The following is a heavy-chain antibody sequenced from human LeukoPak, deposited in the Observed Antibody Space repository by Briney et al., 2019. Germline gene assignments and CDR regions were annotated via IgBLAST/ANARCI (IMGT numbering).Heavy chain of an antibody. Sequence: PGASVKVSCKASGYTFTSYYMHWVRQAPGQGLEWMGIINPSGGSTSYAQKFQGRVTMTRDTSTSTVYMELSSLRSEDTAVYYCAKDSFYYYDSSGSYNWFDPWGQGTLVTVSS. D-gene: IGHD3-22*01. CDR1: GYTFTSYY. J-gene: IGHJ5*02. V-gene: IGHV1-46*01. CDR3: AKDSFYYYDSSGSYNWFDP. CDR2: INPSGGST.